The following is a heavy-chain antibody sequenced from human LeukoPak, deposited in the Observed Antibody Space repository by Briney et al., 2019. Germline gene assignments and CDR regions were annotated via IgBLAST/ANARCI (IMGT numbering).Heavy chain of an antibody. CDR2: ISYDGSNK. Sequence: GGSLRLSCAASGFTFSSYAMHWVRQAPGKGLEWVAVISYDGSNKYYADSVKGRFTISRDNSKNTLYLQMNSLRAEDTAVYYCAKDQFIGSGDLPDYWGQGTLVTVSS. CDR1: GFTFSSYA. V-gene: IGHV3-30-3*01. J-gene: IGHJ4*02. CDR3: AKDQFIGSGDLPDY. D-gene: IGHD3-3*01.